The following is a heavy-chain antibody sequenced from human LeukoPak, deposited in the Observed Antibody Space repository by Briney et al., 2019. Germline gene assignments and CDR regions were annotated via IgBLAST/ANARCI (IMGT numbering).Heavy chain of an antibody. J-gene: IGHJ3*02. D-gene: IGHD2/OR15-2a*01. CDR3: ARYSLLDAFDI. V-gene: IGHV1-3*01. CDR1: GYTFTGYY. CDR2: INAGNGNT. Sequence: ASVKVSCKASGYTFTGYYMHWVRQAPGQGLEWMGWINAGNGNTKYSQKFQGRVTITRDTSASTAYMELSSLRSEDTAVYYCARYSLLDAFDIWGQGTMVTVSS.